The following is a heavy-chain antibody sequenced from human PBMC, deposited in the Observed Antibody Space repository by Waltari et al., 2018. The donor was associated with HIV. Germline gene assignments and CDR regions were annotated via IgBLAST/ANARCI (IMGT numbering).Heavy chain of an antibody. CDR1: GFTFSSSW. Sequence: EVQLVASGGGLVQPGGSLRLSCAASGFTFSSSWMSWVRLAPGKGLEWVANIKQDGSEKYYVDSVKGRFTISRDNAKNSLYLQMNSLRAEDTAVYYCARDYSSTSCYYFDYWGQGTLVTVSS. V-gene: IGHV3-7*01. CDR3: ARDYSSTSCYYFDY. J-gene: IGHJ4*02. D-gene: IGHD2-2*01. CDR2: IKQDGSEK.